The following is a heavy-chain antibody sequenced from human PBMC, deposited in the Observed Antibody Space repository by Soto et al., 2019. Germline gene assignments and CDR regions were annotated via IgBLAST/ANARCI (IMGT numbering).Heavy chain of an antibody. CDR3: ASRHSSPYFDY. D-gene: IGHD6-13*01. J-gene: IGHJ4*02. CDR1: GGSISSGDYY. V-gene: IGHV4-30-4*01. Sequence: SETPSLTCTVSGGSISSGDYYWSWIRQPPGKGLEWIGSIYYSGSTYYNPSLKSRVTISVDTSKNQFSLKLNSVTAADTAVYYCASRHSSPYFDYWGQGTLVTVSS. CDR2: IYYSGST.